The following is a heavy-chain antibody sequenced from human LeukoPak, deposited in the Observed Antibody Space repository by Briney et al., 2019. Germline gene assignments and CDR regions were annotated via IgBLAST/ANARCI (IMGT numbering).Heavy chain of an antibody. V-gene: IGHV3-23*01. CDR2: ISGSGGST. Sequence: PGGSLRLSCAASGFTFSSYAMSWVRQAPGKGLEWVSAISGSGGSTYYADSVKGRFTISRDNSKSTLYLQMNSLRAEDTAVYYCAKSVQWLVTEYFQHWGQGTLVTVSS. CDR1: GFTFSSYA. J-gene: IGHJ1*01. D-gene: IGHD6-19*01. CDR3: AKSVQWLVTEYFQH.